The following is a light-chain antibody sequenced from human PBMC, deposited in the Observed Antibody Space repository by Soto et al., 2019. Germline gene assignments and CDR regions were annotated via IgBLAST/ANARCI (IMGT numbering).Light chain of an antibody. CDR2: SNN. J-gene: IGLJ3*02. Sequence: QSVLTQPPSASGTPGQRVTISCSGSSSNIESKTVNWYQHLPGTAPKLLIYSNNQRPLGVPDRFSGSKSDTSAPLAISGLQSDDEAVYDCATWDDSLSGPVFGGGTKLTVL. V-gene: IGLV1-44*01. CDR3: ATWDDSLSGPV. CDR1: SSNIESKT.